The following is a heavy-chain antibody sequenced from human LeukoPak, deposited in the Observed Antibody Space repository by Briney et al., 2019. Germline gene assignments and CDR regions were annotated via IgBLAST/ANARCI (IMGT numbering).Heavy chain of an antibody. V-gene: IGHV3-30*18. CDR1: GFTFSSYS. CDR2: ISYDGSNK. Sequence: PGGSLRLSCAASGFTFSSYSMHWVRQAPGKGLEWVAFISYDGSNKYYADSVKGRFTTSRDNSKNTLYLQMNSLRAEDTAMYYCAKEAAYCGGDCYSGSDYWGQGTLVTVSS. CDR3: AKEAAYCGGDCYSGSDY. J-gene: IGHJ4*02. D-gene: IGHD2-21*02.